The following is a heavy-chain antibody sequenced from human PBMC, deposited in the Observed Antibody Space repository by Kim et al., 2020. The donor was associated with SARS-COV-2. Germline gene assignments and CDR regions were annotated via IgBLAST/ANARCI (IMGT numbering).Heavy chain of an antibody. CDR1: GFTVSSYY. Sequence: GGSLRLSCAASGFTVSSYYMTWVRQAPGQGLEWVSILYAAGSAYYADSVKGRFTISRDNSKNTLYLQMNSLRAEDTAVYYCARVNSWGQGTLATFSS. V-gene: IGHV3-66*01. CDR2: LYAAGSA. J-gene: IGHJ5*02. CDR3: ARVNS.